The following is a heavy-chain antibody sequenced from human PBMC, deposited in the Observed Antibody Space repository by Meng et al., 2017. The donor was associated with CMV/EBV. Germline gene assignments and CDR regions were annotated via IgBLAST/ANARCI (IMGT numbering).Heavy chain of an antibody. CDR2: ISSSGSTI. J-gene: IGHJ6*02. CDR3: ARDPPSAWDIVVVVAAPTYGMDV. V-gene: IGHV3-11*04. CDR1: GFTFSDYY. D-gene: IGHD2-15*01. Sequence: GGSLRLSCAASGFTFSDYYMSWIRQAPGKGLEWVSYISSSGSTIYYADSVKGRFTISRDNSKNTLYLQMNSLRAEDTAVYYCARDPPSAWDIVVVVAAPTYGMDVWGQGTTVTVSS.